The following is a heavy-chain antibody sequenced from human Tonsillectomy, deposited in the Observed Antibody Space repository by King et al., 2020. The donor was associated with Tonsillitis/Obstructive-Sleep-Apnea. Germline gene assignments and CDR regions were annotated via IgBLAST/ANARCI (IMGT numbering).Heavy chain of an antibody. J-gene: IGHJ6*03. Sequence: QLVQSGGGLVQPGGSLRLSCSASGFTFSSYAMHWVRQAPGKGLEYVSAISSDGGSTYYADSVKVSFTISRDNSKNTLYLQMSSLRAEDTAVYYCVKDETYYDFWSGKASYYYYMDVWGKGTTVTVSS. CDR1: GFTFSSYA. D-gene: IGHD3-3*01. CDR2: ISSDGGST. CDR3: VKDETYYDFWSGKASYYYYMDV. V-gene: IGHV3-64D*06.